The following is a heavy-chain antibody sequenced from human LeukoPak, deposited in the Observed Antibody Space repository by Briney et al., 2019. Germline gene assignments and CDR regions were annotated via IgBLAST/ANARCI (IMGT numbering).Heavy chain of an antibody. V-gene: IGHV3-30*02. CDR3: AKDNYYDSSGYSDDAFDI. CDR1: GFTFSSYG. J-gene: IGHJ3*02. D-gene: IGHD3-22*01. CDR2: IWYDGSNK. Sequence: GGSLRLSCAASGFTFSSYGMHWVRQAPGKGLEWVAVIWYDGSNKYYADSVKGRFTISRDNSKNTLYLQMNSLRAEDTAVYYCAKDNYYDSSGYSDDAFDIWGQGTMVTVSS.